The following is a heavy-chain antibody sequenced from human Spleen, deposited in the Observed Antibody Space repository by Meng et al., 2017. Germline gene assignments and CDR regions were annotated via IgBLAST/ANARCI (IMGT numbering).Heavy chain of an antibody. V-gene: IGHV1-18*01. CDR1: DYTFTSYG. D-gene: IGHD3-22*01. CDR3: AREDYYDSSGLVWLRARGWFDP. J-gene: IGHJ5*02. CDR2: ISAYNGNT. Sequence: ASVKVSCKASDYTFTSYGISWVRQAPGQGLEWMGWISAYNGNTNYAQKLQGRVTMTTDTSTSTAYMGLKSLRSDDTAVYYCAREDYYDSSGLVWLRARGWFDPWGQGTLVTVSS.